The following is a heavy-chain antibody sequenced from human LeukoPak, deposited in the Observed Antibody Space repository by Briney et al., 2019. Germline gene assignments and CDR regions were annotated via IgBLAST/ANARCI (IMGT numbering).Heavy chain of an antibody. CDR3: ARASTGWLQRLDY. CDR2: ISSSSSYI. CDR1: GFTFSSYS. J-gene: IGHJ4*02. D-gene: IGHD5-24*01. Sequence: VKPGGSLRLSCAASGFTFSSYSMNWVRQAPGKGLEWVSSISSSSSYIYYADSVKGRFTISRDNAKNSLYLQMNSLRAEDTAVYYCARASTGWLQRLDYWGQGTLVTVSS. V-gene: IGHV3-21*01.